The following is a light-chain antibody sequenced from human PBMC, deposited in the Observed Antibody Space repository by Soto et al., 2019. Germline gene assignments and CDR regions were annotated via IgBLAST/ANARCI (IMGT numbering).Light chain of an antibody. V-gene: IGKV3-20*01. CDR3: QQYGTSPRGT. CDR2: GAS. Sequence: DIVLTQSPGTLSLSPGERATLSCRASQSVSSTFFAWYQQKPGQAPRLLMFGASNRATGIPDRFSGSGSGTDFTLTISRLEPEYFAMYYCQQYGTSPRGTFGQGTKVEVK. J-gene: IGKJ1*01. CDR1: QSVSSTF.